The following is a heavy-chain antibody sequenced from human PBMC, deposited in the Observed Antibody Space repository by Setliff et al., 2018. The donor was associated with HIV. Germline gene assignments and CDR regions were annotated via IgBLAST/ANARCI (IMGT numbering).Heavy chain of an antibody. J-gene: IGHJ6*03. CDR3: ARGEKPFVFRYSDPHTGYYFYMDV. CDR1: GGSISNYY. CDR2: VDDTGST. Sequence: PSETLSLTCTVSGGSISNYYWNWIRQCPGKGLELIGDVDDTGSTDYKPPLTSRVTISVDMSKNQFYPKMTSVSAADTAVYYCARGEKPFVFRYSDPHTGYYFYMDVWGRGTTVTGSS. D-gene: IGHD3-9*01. V-gene: IGHV4-59*01.